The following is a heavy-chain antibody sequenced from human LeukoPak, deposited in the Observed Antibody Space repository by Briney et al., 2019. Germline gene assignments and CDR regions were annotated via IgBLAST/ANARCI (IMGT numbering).Heavy chain of an antibody. CDR2: ISYDGSNK. D-gene: IGHD3-3*01. CDR3: AKSVSTYDFWSGYDFDY. CDR1: AFTFSNYT. J-gene: IGHJ4*02. V-gene: IGHV3-30*04. Sequence: GGSLRLSCAASAFTFSNYTINWVRQAPGKGLEWVALISYDGSNKYYADSVKGRFTISRDNSKNTLYLQMNSLRAEDTAVYYCAKSVSTYDFWSGYDFDYWGQGTLVTVSS.